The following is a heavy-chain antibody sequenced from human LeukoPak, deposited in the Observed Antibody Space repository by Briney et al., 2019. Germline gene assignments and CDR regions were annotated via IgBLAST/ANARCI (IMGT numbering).Heavy chain of an antibody. CDR3: AKDQTVGGTWGEVIFHY. J-gene: IGHJ4*02. CDR1: GFIFSSYA. V-gene: IGHV3-30*02. Sequence: GGSLRLSCAASGFIFSSYAMHWVRQAPGKGLEWVAFIRYDGSNKYYTDSVKGRFTISRDNSKNTLYLQMNSLRAEDTAVYYCAKDQTVGGTWGEVIFHYWGQGTLVTVAS. D-gene: IGHD6-19*01. CDR2: IRYDGSNK.